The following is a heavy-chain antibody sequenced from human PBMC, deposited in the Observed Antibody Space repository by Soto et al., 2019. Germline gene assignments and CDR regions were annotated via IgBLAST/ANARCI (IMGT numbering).Heavy chain of an antibody. D-gene: IGHD3-22*01. J-gene: IGHJ6*02. Sequence: ASVKVSCKGSGYTFSDYYIHWVRKAPGQGLEWMGWIDPNSGDTTYGQKFQGRVTLTRDTSISTAYMDLRGLTSDDTAMYFCARLNFYDSRGAASSPTPWGQGSTVTVSS. CDR1: GYTFSDYY. CDR2: IDPNSGDT. CDR3: ARLNFYDSRGAASSPTP. V-gene: IGHV1-2*02.